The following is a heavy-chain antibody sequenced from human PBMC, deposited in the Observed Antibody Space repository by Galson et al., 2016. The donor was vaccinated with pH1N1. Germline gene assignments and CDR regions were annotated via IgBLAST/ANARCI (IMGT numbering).Heavy chain of an antibody. V-gene: IGHV4-31*03. CDR2: ISHREST. D-gene: IGHD6-19*01. Sequence: TLSLTCTVSGGPISSGGSSWTWIRQSPRKGLEWIGDISHRESTSHNPSLKSRLTLSVDTSNNQFSLKLNSVTAADTAVYYCARGYREKLGAGTHDYYSMDDWGPGTTVTVSS. CDR1: GGPISSGGSS. CDR3: ARGYREKLGAGTHDYYSMDD. J-gene: IGHJ6*02.